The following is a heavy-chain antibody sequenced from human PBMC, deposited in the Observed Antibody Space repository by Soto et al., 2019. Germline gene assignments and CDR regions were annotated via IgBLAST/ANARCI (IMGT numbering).Heavy chain of an antibody. Sequence: KTSETLSLTCAVYGGSFSGYYWSWIRQPPGKGLEWIGEINHSGSTNYNPSLKSRVTISVDTSKNQFSLKLSSVTAADTAVYYCARGGPYSSGWYYYYYGMDVWGQGTTVTVSS. CDR1: GGSFSGYY. J-gene: IGHJ6*02. D-gene: IGHD6-19*01. V-gene: IGHV4-34*01. CDR3: ARGGPYSSGWYYYYYGMDV. CDR2: INHSGST.